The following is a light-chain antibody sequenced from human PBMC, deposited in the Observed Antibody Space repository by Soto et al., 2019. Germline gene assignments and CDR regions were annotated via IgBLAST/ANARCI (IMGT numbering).Light chain of an antibody. V-gene: IGKV3-20*01. CDR3: QQYSASPRT. J-gene: IGKJ1*01. CDR1: QSVSGEH. CDR2: GAF. Sequence: EIVLTQSPGTLSLSPGERATVSCRASQSVSGEHLAWYQQKPGQAPRLLIYGAFNRAGGIPDRFSGSGSGTDFTLTISRREPEDCAGYYCQQYSASPRTFGEGTKVEIK.